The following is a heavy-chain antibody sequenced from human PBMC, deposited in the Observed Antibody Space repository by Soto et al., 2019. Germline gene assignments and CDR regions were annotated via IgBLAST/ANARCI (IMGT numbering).Heavy chain of an antibody. CDR2: ISGSGGST. V-gene: IGHV3-23*01. D-gene: IGHD3-10*01. CDR1: GFTFSSYA. J-gene: IGHJ4*02. CDR3: AKGLGFRDRMGNY. Sequence: EVQLLESGGGLVQPGGSLRLSCAASGFTFSSYAMSWVRQAPGKGLEWVSAISGSGGSTYYADSVKGRFTISRDNAKNTLYLQMNSLRAEDKAVYYCAKGLGFRDRMGNYWGQGTLVTVSS.